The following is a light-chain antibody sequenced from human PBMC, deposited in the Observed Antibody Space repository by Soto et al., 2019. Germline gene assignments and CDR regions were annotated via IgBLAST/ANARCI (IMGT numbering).Light chain of an antibody. J-gene: IGKJ4*02. Sequence: DIQVIQSPSSLSASVGDRVTITCRASMRISKYLNWYQQKPGKAPKLLISGASTLQSGVPSRFSGSGSGTDFTLTISSLQPDDSATSYCQQSHSTPLTFGGGTKLEIK. CDR3: QQSHSTPLT. CDR1: MRISKY. V-gene: IGKV1-39*01. CDR2: GAS.